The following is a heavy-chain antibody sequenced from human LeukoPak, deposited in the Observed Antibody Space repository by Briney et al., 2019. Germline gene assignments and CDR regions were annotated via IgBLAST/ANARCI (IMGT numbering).Heavy chain of an antibody. CDR2: ISYDGSNK. D-gene: IGHD3-3*01. CDR3: ARENDFWSGYYRSYYYYMDV. CDR1: GFTFSSYA. Sequence: GGSLRLSCAASGFTFSSYAMHWVRQAPGKGLEWVAVISYDGSNKYYADSVKGRFTISRDNSKNTLYLQMNSLRAEDTAVYYCARENDFWSGYYRSYYYYMDVWGKGTTVTVSS. V-gene: IGHV3-30*04. J-gene: IGHJ6*03.